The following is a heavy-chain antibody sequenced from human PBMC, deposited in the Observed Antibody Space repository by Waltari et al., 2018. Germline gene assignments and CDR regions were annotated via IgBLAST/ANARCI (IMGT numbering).Heavy chain of an antibody. CDR1: GGSTSSSSYY. CDR2: IYYSGGT. J-gene: IGHJ4*02. Sequence: QLQLQESGPGLVKPSETLSLTCTVSGGSTSSSSYYWGWIRQPPGKGLEWIGSIYYSGGTDYIPSLKSRVTISVDTSKNQFSLKLSSVTAADTAVYYCASSYSSGWYSTFDYWGQGTLVTVSS. D-gene: IGHD6-19*01. V-gene: IGHV4-39*01. CDR3: ASSYSSGWYSTFDY.